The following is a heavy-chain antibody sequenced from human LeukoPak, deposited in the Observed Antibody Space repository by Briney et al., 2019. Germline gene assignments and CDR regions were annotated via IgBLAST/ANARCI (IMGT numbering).Heavy chain of an antibody. Sequence: ASVKVSCKASGGTFSSYAISWVRQAPGQGLEWMGGIIPIFGTANYAQKFQGRVTITADESTSTAYMELSSLRSEDTAVYYCATAIHYYDFWSGYYYWGQGTLVTVSS. CDR2: IIPIFGTA. CDR3: ATAIHYYDFWSGYYY. V-gene: IGHV1-69*13. D-gene: IGHD3-3*01. CDR1: GGTFSSYA. J-gene: IGHJ4*02.